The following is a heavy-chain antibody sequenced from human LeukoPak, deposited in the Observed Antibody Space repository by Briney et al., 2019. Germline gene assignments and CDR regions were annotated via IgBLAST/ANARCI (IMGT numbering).Heavy chain of an antibody. J-gene: IGHJ3*02. CDR1: GGSISSSSYY. CDR3: ARSTGLYCSGGSCNDAFDI. V-gene: IGHV4-39*07. CDR2: IYYSGST. Sequence: SETLSLTCTVSGGSISSSSYYWGWIRQPPGKGLEWIGSIYYSGSTYYNPSLKSRVTISVDTSKNQFSLKLSSVTAADTAVYYCARSTGLYCSGGSCNDAFDIWGQGTMVTASS. D-gene: IGHD2-15*01.